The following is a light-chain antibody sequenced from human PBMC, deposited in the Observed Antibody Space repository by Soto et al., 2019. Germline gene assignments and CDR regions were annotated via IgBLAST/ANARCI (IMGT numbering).Light chain of an antibody. CDR1: QSFSSSY. CDR2: GAS. Sequence: EIVLTQSPGALSLSPGERATLSCRASQSFSSSYLAWYQQKPGQAPRLLIYGASSRATGIPDRFRGSGSGTDFTLSISRVEPEDFAVYSCQQYGRSPVTCGQGTKLEIK. CDR3: QQYGRSPVT. J-gene: IGKJ2*01. V-gene: IGKV3-20*01.